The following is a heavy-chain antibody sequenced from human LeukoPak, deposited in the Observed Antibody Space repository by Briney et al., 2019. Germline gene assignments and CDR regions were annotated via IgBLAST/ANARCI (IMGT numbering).Heavy chain of an antibody. CDR2: IRYDGSNK. D-gene: IGHD3-10*01. CDR1: GFTFSSYG. J-gene: IGHJ6*03. V-gene: IGHV3-30*02. CDR3: AKGGTMVRGVINDYYYYYMDV. Sequence: GGSLRLSCAASGFTFSSYGMHWVRQAPGKGLEWVAFIRYDGSNKCYADSVKGRFTISRDNSKNTLYLQMNSLRAEDTAVYYCAKGGTMVRGVINDYYYYYMDVWGKGTTVTVSS.